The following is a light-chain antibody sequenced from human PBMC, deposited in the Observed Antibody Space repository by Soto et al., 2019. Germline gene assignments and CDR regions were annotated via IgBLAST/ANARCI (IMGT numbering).Light chain of an antibody. CDR2: DAS. V-gene: IGKV1-39*01. J-gene: IGKJ5*01. CDR3: QQSYSTPPT. CDR1: QNINNY. Sequence: DIQMTQSPSSLSASVGDRVTITCQASQNINNYLNWYQQKPGRAPKLLIYDASNLEAGVPSRFRGSGSGTDFTLTISSLQPEDFATYYCQQSYSTPPTFGQGTRLE.